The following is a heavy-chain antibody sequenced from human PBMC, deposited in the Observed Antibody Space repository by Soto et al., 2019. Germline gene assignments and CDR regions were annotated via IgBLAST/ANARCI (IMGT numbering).Heavy chain of an antibody. CDR2: INPNSGGT. CDR1: GYTFTGYY. J-gene: IGHJ4*02. CDR3: ARVPVGYSSSWYYFDY. V-gene: IGHV1-2*04. D-gene: IGHD6-13*01. Sequence: ASVKVSGKASGYTFTGYYMHWVRQAPGQGLEWMGWINPNSGGTNYAQKFQGWVTMTRDTSISTAYMELSRLRSDDTAVYYCARVPVGYSSSWYYFDYWGQGTLVTVSS.